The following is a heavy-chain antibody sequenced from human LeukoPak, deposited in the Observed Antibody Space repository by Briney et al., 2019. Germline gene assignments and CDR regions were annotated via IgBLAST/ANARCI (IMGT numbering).Heavy chain of an antibody. CDR3: ARSRGGYYDSSGYYF. CDR1: GGSISSGGYY. CDR2: IYTSGST. Sequence: SETLSLTCTVSGGSISSGGYYWSWIRQPAGKGLEWIGRIYTSGSTNYNPSLKSRVTMSVDTSKNQFSLQLSSVTAADTAVYYCARSRGGYYDSSGYYFWGQGTLVTVSS. D-gene: IGHD3-22*01. V-gene: IGHV4-61*02. J-gene: IGHJ4*02.